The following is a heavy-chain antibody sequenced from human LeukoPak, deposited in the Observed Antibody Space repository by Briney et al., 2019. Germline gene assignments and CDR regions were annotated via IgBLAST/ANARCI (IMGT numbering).Heavy chain of an antibody. J-gene: IGHJ4*02. CDR1: GFTFDDYA. V-gene: IGHV3-9*01. CDR2: ISWNSGSI. CDR3: AKVAMVRGVMYYFDY. D-gene: IGHD3-10*01. Sequence: GGSLRLSCAASGFTFDDYAMHWVRQAPGKGLEWVSGISWNSGSIGYADSVKGRFTISRDNAKNSLYLQMNSLRAEDTALYYCAKVAMVRGVMYYFDYWGQGTLATVSS.